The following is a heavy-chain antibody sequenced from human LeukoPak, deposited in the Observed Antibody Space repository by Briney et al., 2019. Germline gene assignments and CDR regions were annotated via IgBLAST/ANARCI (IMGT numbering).Heavy chain of an antibody. V-gene: IGHV3-7*01. D-gene: IGHD3-16*01. Sequence: GGSLRLSGAASGFTFSDSWMSWVRQAPGKGLEGVANMNQDGSEKDYVDSVKGRFTISRDNARNSPYLQMGSLRAEDTAVYYCATYTHWVAGDVWGQGTTATVSS. CDR3: ATYTHWVAGDV. CDR2: MNQDGSEK. J-gene: IGHJ6*02. CDR1: GFTFSDSW.